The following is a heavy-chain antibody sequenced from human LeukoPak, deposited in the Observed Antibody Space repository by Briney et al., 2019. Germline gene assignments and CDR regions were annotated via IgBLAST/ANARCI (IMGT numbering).Heavy chain of an antibody. V-gene: IGHV4-4*09. D-gene: IGHD3-3*01. Sequence: SETLSLICTVSGGSISSYYWSWIRQPPGKGLEWIGYIYTSGSTNYNPSLKSRVTISVDTSKNQFSLKLSSVTAADTAVYYCARAGGYDFWSGSRYDYYYYMDVWGKGTTVTVSS. J-gene: IGHJ6*03. CDR3: ARAGGYDFWSGSRYDYYYYMDV. CDR1: GGSISSYY. CDR2: IYTSGST.